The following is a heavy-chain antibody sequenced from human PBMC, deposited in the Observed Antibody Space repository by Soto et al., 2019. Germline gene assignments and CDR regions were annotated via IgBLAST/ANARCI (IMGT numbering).Heavy chain of an antibody. J-gene: IGHJ6*02. D-gene: IGHD4-17*01. Sequence: LSLTCTVSGASITSLYYYWGWIRQPPGKGLEWIGSSYHSGSTYYAPSLMSRVAMSVDTSKNQFSLKLNSVTAADTAVYYCARGGHDYGDYNYYYYGMDVWGQGTTVTVPS. CDR3: ARGGHDYGDYNYYYYGMDV. CDR1: GASITSLYYY. V-gene: IGHV4-39*01. CDR2: SYHSGST.